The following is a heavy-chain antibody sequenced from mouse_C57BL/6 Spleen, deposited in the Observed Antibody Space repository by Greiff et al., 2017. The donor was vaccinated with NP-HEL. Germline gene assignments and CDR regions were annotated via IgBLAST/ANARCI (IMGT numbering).Heavy chain of an antibody. CDR1: GYTFTDYY. Sequence: VQLQQSGPVLVKPGASVKMSCKASGYTFTDYYMNWVKQSHGKSLEWIGVINPYNGGTSYNQKFKGKATLTVDKSSSTAYMELNSLTSEDSAVYYCARRARAMDYWGQGTSVTVSS. V-gene: IGHV1-19*01. J-gene: IGHJ4*01. CDR2: INPYNGGT. CDR3: ARRARAMDY.